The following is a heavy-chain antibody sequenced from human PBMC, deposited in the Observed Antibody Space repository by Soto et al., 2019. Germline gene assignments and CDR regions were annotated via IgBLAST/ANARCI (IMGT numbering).Heavy chain of an antibody. D-gene: IGHD3-3*01. Sequence: SVKVSCEASGGTFSSYAISWVRQAPGQGLEWMGGIIPIFGTANYAQKFQGRVRITADESKSTAYMELRSLRSEDTAVYYCARVLRFLEWSQPTQDYGMDVWGQGTTVTVSS. CDR2: IIPIFGTA. CDR3: ARVLRFLEWSQPTQDYGMDV. J-gene: IGHJ6*02. V-gene: IGHV1-69*13. CDR1: GGTFSSYA.